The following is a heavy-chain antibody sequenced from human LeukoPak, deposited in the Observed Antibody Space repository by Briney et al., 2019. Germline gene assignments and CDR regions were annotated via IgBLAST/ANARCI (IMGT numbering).Heavy chain of an antibody. CDR3: AKDSSSWYFDY. V-gene: IGHV3-23*01. CDR2: ISGSGGAT. J-gene: IGHJ4*02. Sequence: GGSLRLSCAASGFTFSSYAMSWVRQAPGKGLEWVSVISGSGGATYYADSVKGRFTISRDNSKNTLYLQMNSLRAEDTAVYYCAKDSSSWYFDYWGQGTLVTVSS. CDR1: GFTFSSYA. D-gene: IGHD6-13*01.